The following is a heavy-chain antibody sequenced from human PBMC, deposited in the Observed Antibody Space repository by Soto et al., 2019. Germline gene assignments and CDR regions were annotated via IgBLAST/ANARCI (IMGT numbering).Heavy chain of an antibody. J-gene: IGHJ5*02. CDR2: ISETGGST. Sequence: LRLSCAASGFAFSSYAMSWVRQAPWKGLEWVSTISETGGSTYYTDSVKGRFTVSRDTSKNMLYLQMNRLRTEDTALYYCAKDARPSSWGQGTLVTVSS. CDR1: GFAFSSYA. CDR3: AKDARPSS. V-gene: IGHV3-23*01. D-gene: IGHD6-6*01.